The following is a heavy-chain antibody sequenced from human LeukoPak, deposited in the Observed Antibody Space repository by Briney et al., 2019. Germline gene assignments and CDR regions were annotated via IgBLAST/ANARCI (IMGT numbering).Heavy chain of an antibody. V-gene: IGHV3-74*01. Sequence: PGGSLRLSCTVSGFTFRNYWMHWVRQAPGKGLVWVSRVNADERSIAYADSVKGRFTISRDNAKNTLYLQMNSLRAEDTAVYYCVREAFEVRQWYFDLWGRGTLVTVSS. D-gene: IGHD3-10*01. CDR1: GFTFRNYW. J-gene: IGHJ2*01. CDR2: VNADERSI. CDR3: VREAFEVRQWYFDL.